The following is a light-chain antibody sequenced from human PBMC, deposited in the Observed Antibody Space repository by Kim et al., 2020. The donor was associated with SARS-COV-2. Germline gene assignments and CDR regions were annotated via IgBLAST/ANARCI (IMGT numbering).Light chain of an antibody. CDR2: EDN. Sequence: GKPVTLPCPRSSCSLPRNYVQWYQQHPGTAPTTLIYEDNQRPSGVPDRFSGSIDSSSNSASLTISGLKTEDEADYYCQSYDSSNVVFGGGTQLTVL. CDR3: QSYDSSNVV. V-gene: IGLV6-57*03. J-gene: IGLJ2*01. CDR1: SCSLPRNY.